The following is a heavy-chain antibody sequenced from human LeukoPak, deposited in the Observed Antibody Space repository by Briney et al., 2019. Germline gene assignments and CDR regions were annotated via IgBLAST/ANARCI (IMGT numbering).Heavy chain of an antibody. CDR3: AKDQRRAARPSDY. CDR1: GFTFSSYG. V-gene: IGHV3-30*02. CDR2: IRYDGSNK. J-gene: IGHJ4*02. Sequence: GGSPRLSCAASGFTFSSYGMHWVRQAPGKGLEWVAFIRYDGSNKYYAGSVKGRFTISRDNSKNTLYLQMNSLRAEDTAVYYCAKDQRRAARPSDYWGQGTLVTVPS. D-gene: IGHD6-6*01.